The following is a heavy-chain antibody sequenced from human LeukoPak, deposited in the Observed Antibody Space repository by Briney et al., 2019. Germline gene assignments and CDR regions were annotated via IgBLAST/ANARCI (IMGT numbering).Heavy chain of an antibody. Sequence: GGSLRLSCAASGFTFSDYWMHWVRQGPGKGLVWVSRIDSDGTTTNYADSVKGRFTISRDNAKNSLYLQMNSLRAEDTAVYYCARDRPRIAVAGHYWYFDLWGRGTLVTVSS. CDR3: ARDRPRIAVAGHYWYFDL. CDR1: GFTFSDYW. V-gene: IGHV3-74*01. J-gene: IGHJ2*01. D-gene: IGHD6-19*01. CDR2: IDSDGTTT.